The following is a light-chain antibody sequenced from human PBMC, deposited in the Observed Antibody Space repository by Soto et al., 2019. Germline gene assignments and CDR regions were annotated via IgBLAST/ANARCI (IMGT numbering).Light chain of an antibody. CDR3: QQYNTYRFT. CDR1: QTVNSW. Sequence: DIQMTQSPSTLSASLGDRVTITCRASQTVNSWLSWHQHKPGKAPKRLIYAASSLHSGVPSRFSGSASGTEFTLTITSLHPDDSGTYYCQQYNTYRFTFGQGTKVDI. CDR2: AAS. V-gene: IGKV1-5*01. J-gene: IGKJ2*01.